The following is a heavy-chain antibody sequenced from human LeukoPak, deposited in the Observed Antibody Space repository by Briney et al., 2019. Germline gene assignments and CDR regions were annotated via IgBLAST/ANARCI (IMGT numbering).Heavy chain of an antibody. D-gene: IGHD6-19*01. CDR3: ASGGIIVAKNWFDP. J-gene: IGHJ5*02. V-gene: IGHV3-74*01. CDR1: GFTFSSYW. Sequence: GGSLRLSCAASGFTFSSYWMHWVRQAPGKGLVWVSRINSDGGTTTYADSVKGRFTISRDNAKNTLYLQMNSLRAEDTAVYYCASGGIIVAKNWFDPWGQGTLVTVSS. CDR2: INSDGGTT.